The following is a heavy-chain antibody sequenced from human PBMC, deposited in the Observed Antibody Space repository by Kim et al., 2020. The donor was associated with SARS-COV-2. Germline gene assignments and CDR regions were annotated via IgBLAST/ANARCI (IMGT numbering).Heavy chain of an antibody. V-gene: IGHV3-30*18. CDR2: ISYDGSNK. D-gene: IGHD3-22*01. Sequence: GGSLRLSCAASGFTFSSYGMHWVRQAPGKGLEWVAVISYDGSNKYYADSVKGRFTISRDNSKNTLYLQMNSLRAEDTAVYYCAKDAGYYDSSGYFGYWGQGTLVTVSS. CDR1: GFTFSSYG. CDR3: AKDAGYYDSSGYFGY. J-gene: IGHJ4*02.